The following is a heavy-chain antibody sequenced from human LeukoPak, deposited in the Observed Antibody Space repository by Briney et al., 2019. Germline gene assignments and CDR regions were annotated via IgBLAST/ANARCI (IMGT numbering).Heavy chain of an antibody. V-gene: IGHV3-43*02. CDR3: AKDMVWGWFFDL. J-gene: IGHJ2*01. Sequence: GGSLRLSCAASGFKFADYAMHWGRQIPGGGLEWVSLTSGDGGTTYFADSVEGRFTISRDNSKNSLYLQMNSLRTEDTAFYYCAKDMVWGWFFDLWGRGTLVTVSS. CDR1: GFKFADYA. CDR2: TSGDGGTT. D-gene: IGHD7-27*01.